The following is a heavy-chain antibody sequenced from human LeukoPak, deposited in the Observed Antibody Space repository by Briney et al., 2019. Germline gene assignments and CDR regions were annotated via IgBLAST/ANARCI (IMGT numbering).Heavy chain of an antibody. Sequence: GASVKVSCKASGYTFTSYDINWVRQATGQGLEWMGWMNPNSGNTGYAQKFQGRVTMTEDTSTDTAYMELSSLRSEDTAVYYCVTDPPTGSRPFDIWGQGTMVTVSS. J-gene: IGHJ3*02. D-gene: IGHD6-25*01. CDR3: VTDPPTGSRPFDI. CDR1: GYTFTSYD. V-gene: IGHV1-8*01. CDR2: MNPNSGNT.